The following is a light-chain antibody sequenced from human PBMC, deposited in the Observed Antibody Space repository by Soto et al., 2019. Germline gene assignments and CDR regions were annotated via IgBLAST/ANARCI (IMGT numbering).Light chain of an antibody. CDR3: KAYDYSLTASV. V-gene: IGLV1-40*01. J-gene: IGLJ3*02. Sequence: QSVLTQPPSVSGAPGQRVTLSCTGNTSNLGAGYDVHWYPQLPGAAPKLVIFGNRNRPSGVPERFSGSKSGTSASLAITGIQADDEADYYCKAYDYSLTASVFGGGTKLTVL. CDR1: TSNLGAGYD. CDR2: GNR.